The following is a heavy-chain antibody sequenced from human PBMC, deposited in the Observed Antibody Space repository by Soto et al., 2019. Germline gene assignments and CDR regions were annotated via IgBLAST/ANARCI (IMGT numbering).Heavy chain of an antibody. V-gene: IGHV3-15*01. CDR2: IKRKSDGETI. CDR1: GFTFSSYA. CDR3: STFSSGSHY. Sequence: GGSLRLSCAASGFTFSSYAMSWVRQAPGKGLEWVGRIKRKSDGETIDYAAPVKGRFIISRDDSKNTLYLQMNSLKTDDTGVYYCSTFSSGSHYWGQGTQVTVSS. D-gene: IGHD3-3*01. J-gene: IGHJ4*02.